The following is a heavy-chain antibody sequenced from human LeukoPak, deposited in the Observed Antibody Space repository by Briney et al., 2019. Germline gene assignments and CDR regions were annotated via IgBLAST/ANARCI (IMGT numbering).Heavy chain of an antibody. D-gene: IGHD3-9*01. J-gene: IGHJ4*02. CDR3: ASVKSEASRYFDWLSPFDY. CDR2: INHSGST. Sequence: SETLSLTCAVYGGSFSGYYWSWIRQPPGKGLEWIGEINHSGSTNYNPSLKSRVTISVDTSKNQFSLKLSSVTAADTAVYYCASVKSEASRYFDWLSPFDYWGQRTLVTVSS. V-gene: IGHV4-34*01. CDR1: GGSFSGYY.